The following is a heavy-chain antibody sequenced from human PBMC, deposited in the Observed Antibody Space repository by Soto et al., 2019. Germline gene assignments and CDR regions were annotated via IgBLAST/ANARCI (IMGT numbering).Heavy chain of an antibody. CDR1: GGSISSGGYY. J-gene: IGHJ3*02. CDR3: ARVPCLGYCSSTSLSDDAFDI. Sequence: QVQLQESGPGLVKPSQTLSLTCTVSGGSISSGGYYWSWIRQHPGKGLEWIGYIYYSGSTYYNPSLKSRVTISVDTSKNQFSLKLSSVTAADTAVYYCARVPCLGYCSSTSLSDDAFDIWGQGTMVTVSS. D-gene: IGHD2-2*01. CDR2: IYYSGST. V-gene: IGHV4-31*03.